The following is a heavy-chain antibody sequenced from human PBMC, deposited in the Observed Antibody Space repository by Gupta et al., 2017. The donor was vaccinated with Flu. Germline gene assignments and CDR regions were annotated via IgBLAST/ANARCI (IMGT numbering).Heavy chain of an antibody. J-gene: IGHJ5*02. CDR2: IKGDESSA. CDR3: ARDGAGDCSGGSCYSWFDP. Sequence: KGLVWVSRIKGDESSASYADSVKGRFTISRDNAKNTLYLQMNSLRAEDTAVYYCARDGAGDCSGGSCYSWFDPWGQGTLVTVSS. V-gene: IGHV3-74*01. D-gene: IGHD2-15*01.